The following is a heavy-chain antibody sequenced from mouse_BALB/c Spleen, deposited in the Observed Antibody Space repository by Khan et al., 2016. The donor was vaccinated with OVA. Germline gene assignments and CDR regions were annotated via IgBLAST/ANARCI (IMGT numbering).Heavy chain of an antibody. V-gene: IGHV3-2*02. Sequence: EVKLLESGPGLVKPSQSLSLTCTVTGYSITSDYAWNWIRQFPGNKLEWMGFISYSGNTKYNPSLKSRFSINRDTSKNQFFLPLNSVTTEDTATYYCSRVYGGDFDYWGQGTSLTVSS. D-gene: IGHD1-1*01. J-gene: IGHJ2*02. CDR2: ISYSGNT. CDR3: SRVYGGDFDY. CDR1: GYSITSDYA.